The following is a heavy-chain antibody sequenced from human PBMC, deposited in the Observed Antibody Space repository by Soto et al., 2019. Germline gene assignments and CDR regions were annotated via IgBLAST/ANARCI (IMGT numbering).Heavy chain of an antibody. CDR3: TTNSVTNFYYSGMEV. Sequence: EVQLVESGGGLVKPGGSLRLSCEGSGFTFSNGWMTWVRQAPGKGLEWVGRIKTNIDGGRIDYAAPVKGRFTISRDDSKNTLYLQMNSLKTEDTAVYYCTTNSVTNFYYSGMEVWGLGTTVTVSS. J-gene: IGHJ6*02. V-gene: IGHV3-15*01. CDR1: GFTFSNGW. CDR2: IKTNIDGGRI.